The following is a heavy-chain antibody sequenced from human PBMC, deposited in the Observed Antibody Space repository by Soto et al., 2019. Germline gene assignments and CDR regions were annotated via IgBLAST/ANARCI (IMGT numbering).Heavy chain of an antibody. V-gene: IGHV1-24*01. CDR1: GYTLTELS. Sequence: ASVKVSCKVSGYTLTELSMHWVRQAPGKGLEWMGGFDPEDGETIYAQKFQGRVTMTEDTSTDTAYMELSSLRSEDTAVYYCATGQQIQRRPPIDPWGQGTLVTVSS. CDR2: FDPEDGET. J-gene: IGHJ5*02. CDR3: ATGQQIQRRPPIDP. D-gene: IGHD5-18*01.